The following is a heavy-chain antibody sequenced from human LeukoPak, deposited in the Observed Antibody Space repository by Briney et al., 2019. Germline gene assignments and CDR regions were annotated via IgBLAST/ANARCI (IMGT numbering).Heavy chain of an antibody. D-gene: IGHD3-22*01. CDR2: IYHSGST. CDR1: GGSISSSGYY. J-gene: IGHJ3*02. V-gene: IGHV4-30-2*01. CDR3: ARDRLYYYDELDAFDI. Sequence: SETLSLTCTVSGGSISSSGYYWSWIRQPPGKGLEWIGYIYHSGSTYYNPSLKSRVTISVDTSKNQFSLKLSSVTAADTAVYYCARDRLYYYDELDAFDIWGQGTMVTVSS.